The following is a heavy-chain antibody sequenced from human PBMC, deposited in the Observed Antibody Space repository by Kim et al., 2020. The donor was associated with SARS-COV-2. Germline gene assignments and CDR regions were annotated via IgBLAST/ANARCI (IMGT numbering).Heavy chain of an antibody. CDR2: INQDGSVR. Sequence: GGSLRLSCAASGFTFSGHWMSWVRQAPGKGLEWVANINQDGSVRYYVDSVKGRFTISRDNAKNSVYLQVNSLRAEDTAVYYCARDSNTLFDHWGQGTLVTVSS. D-gene: IGHD7-27*01. CDR1: GFTFSGHW. J-gene: IGHJ4*02. V-gene: IGHV3-7*01. CDR3: ARDSNTLFDH.